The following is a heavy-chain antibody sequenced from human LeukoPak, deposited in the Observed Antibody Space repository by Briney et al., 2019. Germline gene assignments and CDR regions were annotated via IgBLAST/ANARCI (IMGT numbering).Heavy chain of an antibody. D-gene: IGHD3-10*01. V-gene: IGHV4-34*01. J-gene: IGHJ6*03. CDR3: ARLASYYYGSGSLYYYYYYMDV. CDR1: GGSFSGYY. CDR2: INHSGST. Sequence: SETLSLTCAVYGGSFSGYYWSWIRQPPGKGLEWIGEINHSGSTNYNPSLKSRVTISVDTSKNQFSLKLSSVTAADTAVYYCARLASYYYGSGSLYYYYYYMDVWGKGTTVTISS.